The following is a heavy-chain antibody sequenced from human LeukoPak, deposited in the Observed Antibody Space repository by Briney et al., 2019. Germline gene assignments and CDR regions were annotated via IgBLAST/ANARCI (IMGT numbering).Heavy chain of an antibody. CDR3: ARDRDYGDLYFDY. J-gene: IGHJ4*02. V-gene: IGHV3-21*01. D-gene: IGHD4-17*01. Sequence: TGGSLRLSCAVSGITISNYGMSWVRQAPGKGLEWVSSISSSSSYIYYADSVKGRFTISRDNAKNSLYLQMNSLRAEDTAVYYCARDRDYGDLYFDYWGQGTLVTVSS. CDR2: ISSSSSYI. CDR1: GITISNYG.